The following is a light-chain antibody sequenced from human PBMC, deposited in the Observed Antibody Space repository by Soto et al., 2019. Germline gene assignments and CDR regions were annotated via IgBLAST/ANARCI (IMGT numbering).Light chain of an antibody. J-gene: IGLJ2*01. Sequence: QTVVTQPTSASVTPGQRVTISCSGSSSNIGSNYVYWYQQLPGTAPKPLIYRNNQRPSGVPDRFSGSKSGTSTSLAISGLRSEDEADYYCAAWDDSLSGVVFGGGTQLTVL. V-gene: IGLV1-47*01. CDR1: SSNIGSNY. CDR2: RNN. CDR3: AAWDDSLSGVV.